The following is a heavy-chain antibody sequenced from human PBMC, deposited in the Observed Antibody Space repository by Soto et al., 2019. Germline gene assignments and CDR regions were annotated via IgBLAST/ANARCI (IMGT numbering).Heavy chain of an antibody. CDR3: ARGGGNCGGDCYSVYYYGMDV. CDR2: INPNSGGT. Sequence: QVQLVQSGAEVKKPGASVKVSCKASGYTFTGYYMHWVRQAPGQGLEWMGWINPNSGGTNYAQKFQGRVTMTRDTAISTAYMELSRLRSDDTAVYYCARGGGNCGGDCYSVYYYGMDVWGQGTTVTVSS. D-gene: IGHD2-21*02. V-gene: IGHV1-2*02. CDR1: GYTFTGYY. J-gene: IGHJ6*02.